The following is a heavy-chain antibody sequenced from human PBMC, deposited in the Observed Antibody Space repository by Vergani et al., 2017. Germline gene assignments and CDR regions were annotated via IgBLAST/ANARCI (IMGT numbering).Heavy chain of an antibody. J-gene: IGHJ6*03. Sequence: VQLLESGGGLVQPGGSLRLSCAASGFTFSSYGMHWVRQAPGKGLEWVAVIWYDGSNKYYADSVKGRFTISRDNSKNTLYLQMNSLRAEDTAVYYCAKVRVVPAAIGYYYYYYYMDVWGKGTTVTVSS. CDR1: GFTFSSYG. CDR3: AKVRVVPAAIGYYYYYYYMDV. CDR2: IWYDGSNK. V-gene: IGHV3-33*06. D-gene: IGHD2-2*01.